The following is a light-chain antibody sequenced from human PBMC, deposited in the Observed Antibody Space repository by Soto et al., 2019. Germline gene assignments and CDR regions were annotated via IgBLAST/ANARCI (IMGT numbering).Light chain of an antibody. Sequence: EIVLTHSPGTLSLSPGERATLSCRASQSVSSSSLAWYQQKPGQAPRLLIYGGSSRATGIPDRFSGSGSGTDFTLTISRLEPEDFAVYYCQQYGSSPPWTFGQGTKVEIK. V-gene: IGKV3-20*01. CDR1: QSVSSSS. CDR3: QQYGSSPPWT. CDR2: GGS. J-gene: IGKJ1*01.